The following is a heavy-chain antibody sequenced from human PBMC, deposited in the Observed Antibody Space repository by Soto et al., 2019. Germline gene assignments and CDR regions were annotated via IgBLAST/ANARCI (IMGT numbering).Heavy chain of an antibody. J-gene: IGHJ4*02. CDR2: IYYSGST. CDR3: ARGHFDSRGYSNALDY. Sequence: PSETLSLTCTVSGGSISSYYWSWIRQPPGKGLEWIGYIYYSGSTNYNPSLKSRVTISVDTSKNHVSLILKSVNIADSAIYYCARGHFDSRGYSNALDYWGQGIQVTVSS. V-gene: IGHV4-59*01. D-gene: IGHD3-22*01. CDR1: GGSISSYY.